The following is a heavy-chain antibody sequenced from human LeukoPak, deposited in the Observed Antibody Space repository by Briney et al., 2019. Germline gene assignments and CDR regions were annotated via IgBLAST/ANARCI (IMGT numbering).Heavy chain of an antibody. J-gene: IGHJ4*02. Sequence: SETLSLTCTVSGGSISSSSYYWSWIRQPAGKGLEWIGRIYTSGSTNYNPSLKSRVTMSVDTSKNQFSLKLSSVTAADTAVYYCASLSWPFDYWGQGTLVTVSS. CDR1: GGSISSSSYY. CDR3: ASLSWPFDY. V-gene: IGHV4-61*02. D-gene: IGHD6-13*01. CDR2: IYTSGST.